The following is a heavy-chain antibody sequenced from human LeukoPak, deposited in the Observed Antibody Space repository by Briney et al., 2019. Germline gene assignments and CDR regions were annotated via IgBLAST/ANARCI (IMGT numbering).Heavy chain of an antibody. CDR3: ARAEYTTSPRIDY. J-gene: IGHJ4*02. CDR2: IRFDGSNK. D-gene: IGHD6-6*01. V-gene: IGHV3-30*02. Sequence: GGSLRLSCGTSGFTFSSYGMHWVRQAPGKGLEWVAFIRFDGSNKYYADSVKGRFTISRGNSKNTLYLQMNSLRPEDTAVYYCARAEYTTSPRIDYWGQGTLVTVSS. CDR1: GFTFSSYG.